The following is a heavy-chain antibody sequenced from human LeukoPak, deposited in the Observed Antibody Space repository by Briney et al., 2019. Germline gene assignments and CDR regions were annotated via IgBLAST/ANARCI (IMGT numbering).Heavy chain of an antibody. D-gene: IGHD1-26*01. V-gene: IGHV3-23*01. CDR3: AKDFGVVGAYSSRWLDP. CDR2: IGGSGGST. Sequence: PGGSLRLSCAASGFAFSSCVMSWVRQAPGKGLEWVSAIGGSGGSTSYADSVKGRFTISRDNSKNTQYLQMNSLRAEDTAVYYCAKDFGVVGAYSSRWLDPWGQGTLVTVSS. CDR1: GFAFSSCV. J-gene: IGHJ5*02.